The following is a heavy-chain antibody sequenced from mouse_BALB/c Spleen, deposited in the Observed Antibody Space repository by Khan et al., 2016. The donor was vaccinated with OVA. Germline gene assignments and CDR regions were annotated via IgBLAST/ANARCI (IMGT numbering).Heavy chain of an antibody. Sequence: EVQLQESGPGLVKPSQSLSLTCTVTGYSITSNYAWNWIRQFPGNKLEWMGYISYSGSTSYNPSLKSRISITRDTSKNQFFLLLSSVTTEATATYYCARGNYYGYAMDYWGQGTSVTVSS. J-gene: IGHJ4*01. D-gene: IGHD1-1*01. CDR3: ARGNYYGYAMDY. CDR1: GYSITSNYA. V-gene: IGHV3-2*02. CDR2: ISYSGST.